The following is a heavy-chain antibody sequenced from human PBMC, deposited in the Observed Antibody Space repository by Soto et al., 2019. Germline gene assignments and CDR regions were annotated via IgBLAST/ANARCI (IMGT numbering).Heavy chain of an antibody. V-gene: IGHV4-4*02. J-gene: IGHJ5*02. Sequence: SATLSLPCVVSSGSLSSSYWWTWVRQPPGKGMEWIGEINHSGTTKYNPSLRSRVTNSVDKARNQFSLKLSSVTAADTAVYYCARETPEFDPWGQGSLVTVSS. CDR3: ARETPEFDP. CDR1: SGSLSSSYW. CDR2: INHSGTT.